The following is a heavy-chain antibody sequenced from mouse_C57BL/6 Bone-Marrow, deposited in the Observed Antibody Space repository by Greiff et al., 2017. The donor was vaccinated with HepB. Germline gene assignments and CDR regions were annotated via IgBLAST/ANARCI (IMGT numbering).Heavy chain of an antibody. CDR1: GYTFTDYY. CDR2: INPYNGGT. CDR3: ARDGNWGFAY. Sequence: VHVKQSGPVLVKPGASVKMSCKASGYTFTDYYMNWVKQSHGKSLEWIGVINPYNGGTSYNQKFKGKATLTVDKSSSTAYMELNSLTSEDSAVYYCARDGNWGFAYWGQGTLVTVSA. V-gene: IGHV1-19*01. D-gene: IGHD2-1*01. J-gene: IGHJ3*01.